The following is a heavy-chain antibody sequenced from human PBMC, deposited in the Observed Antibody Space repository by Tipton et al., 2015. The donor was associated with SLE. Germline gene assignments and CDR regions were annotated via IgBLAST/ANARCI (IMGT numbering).Heavy chain of an antibody. CDR1: GFTFSSYG. CDR3: AKDDSSCPRY. CDR2: IRYDGSNK. D-gene: IGHD6-13*01. V-gene: IGHV3-30*02. J-gene: IGHJ4*02. Sequence: SLRLSCAASGFTFSSYGMHWVRQAPGKGLEWVAFIRYDGSNKYYADSVKGRFTISRDNSKSTLYLQMNSLRAEDTAVYYCAKDDSSCPRYWGQGTLVTVSS.